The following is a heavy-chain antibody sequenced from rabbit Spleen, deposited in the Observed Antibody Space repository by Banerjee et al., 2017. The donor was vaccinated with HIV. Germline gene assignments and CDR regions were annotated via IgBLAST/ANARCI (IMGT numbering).Heavy chain of an antibody. V-gene: IGHV1S45*01. Sequence: QEQLVESGGDLVKPGASLTLTCTASGFSFSSVHWIYWVRQAPGKGLEWIGTIYAGSTGTTDYASWAKGRFTISKTSSTTVTLQMTSLTAADTATYFCARNFDLWGQGTLVTVS. CDR1: GFSFSSVHW. CDR3: ARNFDL. CDR2: IYAGSTGTT. J-gene: IGHJ4*01.